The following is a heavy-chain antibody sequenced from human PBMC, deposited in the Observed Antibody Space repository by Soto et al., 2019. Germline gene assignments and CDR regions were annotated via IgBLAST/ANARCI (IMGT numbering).Heavy chain of an antibody. CDR2: TYYRSTWYN. J-gene: IGHJ4*02. D-gene: IGHD6-13*01. V-gene: IGHV6-1*01. CDR1: GDSVSRNSAG. CDR3: ARDTSSWFFDY. Sequence: SQTLSLTCAISGDSVSRNSAGWNWIRQSPSRGLEWLGRTYYRSTWYNDYPVSVKSRLTIKSDTSKNQFSLQLNSVTPEDTAVYYCARDTSSWFFDYWGQGAQVTVSS.